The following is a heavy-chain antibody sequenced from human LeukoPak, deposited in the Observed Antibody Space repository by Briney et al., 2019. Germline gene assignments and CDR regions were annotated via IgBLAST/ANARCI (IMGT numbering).Heavy chain of an antibody. D-gene: IGHD3-22*01. CDR1: GFSFSSYW. J-gene: IGHJ4*02. V-gene: IGHV3-7*04. CDR2: INQDGSDR. Sequence: GGCRRLSCAASGFSFSSYWMTWGRQAPGKGLEWVANINQDGSDRYYVDSVKGRFTISRDNAKNSLYLQMNSLRAEDTAVYYCAKDRGSGYHYFDYWGQGTLVTVSS. CDR3: AKDRGSGYHYFDY.